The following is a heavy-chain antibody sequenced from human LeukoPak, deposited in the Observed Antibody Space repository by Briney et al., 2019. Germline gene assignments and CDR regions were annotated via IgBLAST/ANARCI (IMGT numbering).Heavy chain of an antibody. Sequence: GGSLRLSCAASGFTFSSYSMNWVRQAPGKGLEWVSSISSSSSYIYYADSVKGRFTISRDNSKNTLYLQMNSLRAEDTAVYYCARDGIAAAATGGYFDYWGQGTLVTVSS. J-gene: IGHJ4*02. CDR1: GFTFSSYS. CDR2: ISSSSSYI. CDR3: ARDGIAAAATGGYFDY. D-gene: IGHD6-13*01. V-gene: IGHV3-21*01.